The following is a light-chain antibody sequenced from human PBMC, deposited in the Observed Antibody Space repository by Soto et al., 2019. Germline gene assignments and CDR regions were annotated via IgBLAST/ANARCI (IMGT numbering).Light chain of an antibody. CDR1: QALNTR. CDR2: LTS. V-gene: IGKV3-11*01. Sequence: EIVLTQSPATLSAFPGDRVTLSCRASQALNTRLAWYQHKPGQAPRLLIYLTSNRAAGVPARFSAWGSETDFILTISDVEPEDFAVYYCHQRQSWPRTFGQGTKVEIK. J-gene: IGKJ1*01. CDR3: HQRQSWPRT.